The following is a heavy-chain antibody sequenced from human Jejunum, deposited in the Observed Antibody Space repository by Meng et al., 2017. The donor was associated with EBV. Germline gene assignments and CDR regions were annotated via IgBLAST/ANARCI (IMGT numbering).Heavy chain of an antibody. CDR1: GDSITRGAYL. Sequence: QLQLQESGSGLVKPSQTLSLTCAASGDSITRGAYLWSWIRQPPGKGLEWIGNIYHIGSTYYNPSLKSRVTISVDRSKNQFSLKLNSLTAADTAVYYCVRSVAGSDLSRCWGYWGQGTLVTASS. V-gene: IGHV4-30-2*01. CDR2: IYHIGST. J-gene: IGHJ4*02. D-gene: IGHD3-16*01. CDR3: VRSVAGSDLSRCWGY.